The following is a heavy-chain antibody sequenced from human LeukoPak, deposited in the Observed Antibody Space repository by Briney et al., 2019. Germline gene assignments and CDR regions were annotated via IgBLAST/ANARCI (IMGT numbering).Heavy chain of an antibody. CDR1: GYTFTGYY. D-gene: IGHD4-23*01. J-gene: IGHJ5*02. Sequence: ASVKVSCKASGYTFTGYYMHWVRQAPGQGLEWMGWISAYNGNTNYAQKLQGRVTMTTDTSTSTAYMELRSLRSDDTAVYYCARHGYTVVGWFGPWGQGTLVTVSS. V-gene: IGHV1-18*04. CDR3: ARHGYTVVGWFGP. CDR2: ISAYNGNT.